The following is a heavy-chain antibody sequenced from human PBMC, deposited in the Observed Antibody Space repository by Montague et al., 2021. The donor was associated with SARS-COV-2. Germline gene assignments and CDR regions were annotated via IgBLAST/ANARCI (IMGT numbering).Heavy chain of an antibody. CDR1: GGSISYCGYF. V-gene: IGHV4-31*03. CDR3: ARDHVGIDV. D-gene: IGHD7-27*01. J-gene: IGHJ6*02. CDR2: FDKSGTX. Sequence: TLSLTCTVSGGSISYCGYFWIWNRPHPGKGLEWFGYFDKSGTXQYNPSLKSRVIFSVDTCKNQFSLNLRSATAADTALYYCARDHVGIDVWGHGPTVIVSS.